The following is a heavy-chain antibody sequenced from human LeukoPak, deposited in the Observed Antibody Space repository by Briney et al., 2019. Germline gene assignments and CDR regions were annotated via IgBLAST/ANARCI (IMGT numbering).Heavy chain of an antibody. V-gene: IGHV3-21*01. CDR2: ISSSSSYI. Sequence: KPGGSLRLSCAASGFTFSSYSMNWVRQAPGKGLEWVSSISSSSSYIYYADSVKGRFTISRDNAKNSLYLQMNSLRAEDTAVYYCARDPGLSIVGATPWFDPWGQGTPVTVSS. CDR1: GFTFSSYS. D-gene: IGHD1-26*01. J-gene: IGHJ5*02. CDR3: ARDPGLSIVGATPWFDP.